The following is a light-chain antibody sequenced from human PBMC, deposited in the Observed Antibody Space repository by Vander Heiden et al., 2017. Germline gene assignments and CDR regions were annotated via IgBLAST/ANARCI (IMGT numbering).Light chain of an antibody. CDR3: WLAYSGALV. J-gene: IGLJ1*01. V-gene: IGLV7-46*01. CDR2: DTS. Sequence: QAVVTQEPSLTVSQGGTVTLPCASSTGAVTNDHSPYGFHQKPGQAPRTMIYDTSRRHARTPARYSGSILGGKAALTRSGARPEDEAEYYCWLAYSGALVFGTGTKVTVL. CDR1: TGAVTNDHS.